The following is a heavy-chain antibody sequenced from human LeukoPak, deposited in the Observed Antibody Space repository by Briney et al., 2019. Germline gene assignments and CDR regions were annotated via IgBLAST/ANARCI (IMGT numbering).Heavy chain of an antibody. V-gene: IGHV1-18*04. CDR2: ISTYNGNT. CDR3: ARDAGVVVPTARVPLNP. Sequence: GASVKVSCKASGYTFTGYYMHWVRQAPGQGLEWMGWISTYNGNTNYAQKLQDRVTMTTDTSTSIVYMELRSLRSDDTAVYYCARDAGVVVPTARVPLNPWGQGTLVTVSS. CDR1: GYTFTGYY. D-gene: IGHD2-2*01. J-gene: IGHJ5*02.